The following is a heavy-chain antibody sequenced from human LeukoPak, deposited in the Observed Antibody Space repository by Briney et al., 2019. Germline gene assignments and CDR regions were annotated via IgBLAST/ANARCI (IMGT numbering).Heavy chain of an antibody. Sequence: PGGSLRLSCAASGFTDSSNYMSWVRQAPGKGLEWVSVIYSGGSTYYADSVKGRFTISRDNSKNTLYLQMNSLRAEDTAVYYCARLRWGDWFDPWGQGTLVTVSS. CDR1: GFTDSSNY. J-gene: IGHJ5*02. D-gene: IGHD4-23*01. CDR3: ARLRWGDWFDP. V-gene: IGHV3-66*02. CDR2: IYSGGST.